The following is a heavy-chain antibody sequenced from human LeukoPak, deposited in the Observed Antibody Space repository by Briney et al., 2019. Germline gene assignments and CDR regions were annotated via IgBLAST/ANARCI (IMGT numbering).Heavy chain of an antibody. Sequence: PGGSLRLSCAASGFTVNNNHESWVRQAPGKGLEWVSIIYNDGNTYYADSVKGRFTISRDTSMNTLHLQMSSLRAEDTAVYYCIGYGGYSVWGQGTLVTVSS. D-gene: IGHD4-23*01. CDR2: IYNDGNT. J-gene: IGHJ4*02. CDR3: IGYGGYSV. CDR1: GFTVNNNH. V-gene: IGHV3-66*01.